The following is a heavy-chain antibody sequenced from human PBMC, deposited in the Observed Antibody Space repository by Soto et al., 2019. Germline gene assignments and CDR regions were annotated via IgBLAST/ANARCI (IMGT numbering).Heavy chain of an antibody. D-gene: IGHD4-17*01. CDR1: GGSISSSSYY. J-gene: IGHJ4*02. CDR3: ARGTTKVTTFDY. Sequence: PSETLSLTCTVSGGSISSSSYYWGWIRQPPGKGLEWIGSIYYSGYTYYNPSLKSRVTISVDTSKNQFSLKLSSVTAADTAVYYCARGTTKVTTFDYWGQGTLVTVSS. CDR2: IYYSGYT. V-gene: IGHV4-39*07.